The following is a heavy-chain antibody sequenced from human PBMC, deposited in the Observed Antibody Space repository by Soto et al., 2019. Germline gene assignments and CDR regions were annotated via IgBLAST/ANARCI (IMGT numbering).Heavy chain of an antibody. Sequence: EVQLVESGGGLVQPGGSLSLSCAASGFTFSSYTMHWVRQAPGQGLEYVSAISSNGGSTYYANSVKGRFTIARDNSRYALYLQMGSLRAEYVAVYYCARQTLSVWGSYSFDPWGQGTLVTVSS. D-gene: IGHD1-26*01. V-gene: IGHV3-64*01. CDR3: ARQTLSVWGSYSFDP. CDR2: ISSNGGST. CDR1: GFTFSSYT. J-gene: IGHJ5*02.